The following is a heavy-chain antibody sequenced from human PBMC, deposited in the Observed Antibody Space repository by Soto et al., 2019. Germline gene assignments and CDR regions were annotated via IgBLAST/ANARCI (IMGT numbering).Heavy chain of an antibody. V-gene: IGHV3-30*18. CDR2: ISYDGSNK. Sequence: LRLSCAASGFTFSSYGMHWVRQAPGKGLEWVAVISYDGSNKYYADSVKGRFTISRDSSKNTPYLEMNSLRPEDTAVYYCAKGEYYYGSGSPYYGMDVWGQGTTVTVS. D-gene: IGHD3-10*01. J-gene: IGHJ6*02. CDR3: AKGEYYYGSGSPYYGMDV. CDR1: GFTFSSYG.